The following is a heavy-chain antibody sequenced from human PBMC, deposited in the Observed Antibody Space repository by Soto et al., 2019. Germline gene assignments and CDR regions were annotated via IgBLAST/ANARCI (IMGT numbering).Heavy chain of an antibody. CDR3: AKGGPFTGGFDP. CDR1: GLTLRSYA. V-gene: IGHV3-23*01. D-gene: IGHD3-16*01. J-gene: IGHJ5*02. CDR2: ISGRSAVP. Sequence: EGRLLQSGGDLVQPGGSLTLPCAGSGLTLRSYAMTWFRQTPEKGLERVSTISGRSAVPSYAVSVNGRFTVSRDNSKNTLYLQMNSLKPDDTAIYYCAKGGPFTGGFDPWGQGTRVTVSA.